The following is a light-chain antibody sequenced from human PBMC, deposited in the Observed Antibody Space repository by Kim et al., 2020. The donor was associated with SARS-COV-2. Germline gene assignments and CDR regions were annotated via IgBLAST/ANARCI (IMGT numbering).Light chain of an antibody. Sequence: VGGGGAVSCRGGQGMKGYVAWYEQRPGKAPKLLIYSASTLYTGVPSRFTGFGSGTDFTLTISSLQPEDFATYYCQQVNGLPPVTFGGGTKVEIK. CDR2: SAS. J-gene: IGKJ4*01. CDR1: QGMKGY. V-gene: IGKV1-12*01. CDR3: QQVNGLPPVT.